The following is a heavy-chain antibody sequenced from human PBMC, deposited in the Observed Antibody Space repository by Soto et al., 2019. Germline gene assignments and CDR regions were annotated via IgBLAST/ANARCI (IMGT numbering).Heavy chain of an antibody. CDR2: TYYRSKWYY. Sequence: PSQTLSLTCAMSGDSVSSNSATWNWIRQSPSRGLEWLGRTYYRSKWYYDYAVSVKSRVSIDPDTAKNQLSLQLKSVTPEDTAVYYCARALSGSYYIFDYWGQGTPVTVSS. V-gene: IGHV6-1*01. D-gene: IGHD3-10*01. J-gene: IGHJ4*02. CDR3: ARALSGSYYIFDY. CDR1: GDSVSSNSAT.